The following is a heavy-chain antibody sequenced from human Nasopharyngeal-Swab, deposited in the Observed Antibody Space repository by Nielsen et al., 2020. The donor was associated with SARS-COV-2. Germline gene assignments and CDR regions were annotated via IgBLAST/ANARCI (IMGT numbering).Heavy chain of an antibody. CDR1: GGSISSSSYY. CDR2: IYYSGSA. J-gene: IGHJ3*02. CDR3: ARREVQGVYRRPSADAFDI. D-gene: IGHD3-10*01. Sequence: SETLSLTCTVSGGSISSSSYYWGWIRQPPGKGLEWIGSIYYSGSAYYNPSLKSRVTISVDTSKNQFSLKLSSVTAADTAVYYCARREVQGVYRRPSADAFDIWGQGTMVTVSS. V-gene: IGHV4-39*01.